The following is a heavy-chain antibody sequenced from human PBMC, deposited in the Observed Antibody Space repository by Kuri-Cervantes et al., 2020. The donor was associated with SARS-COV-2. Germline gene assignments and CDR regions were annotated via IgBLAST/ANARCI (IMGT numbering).Heavy chain of an antibody. CDR1: GGTFSSYA. Sequence: AVQVPCKASGGTFSSYAISWVRQAPGQGLEWMGGIIPIFGTANYAQKVQSRVTITADQSTSTASMELGSLRSEDTAANYCASEGGYCCGGGWYGSWGQGTLVTVSS. D-gene: IGHD2-15*01. CDR3: ASEGGYCCGGGWYGS. V-gene: IGHV1-69*13. J-gene: IGHJ5*02. CDR2: IIPIFGTA.